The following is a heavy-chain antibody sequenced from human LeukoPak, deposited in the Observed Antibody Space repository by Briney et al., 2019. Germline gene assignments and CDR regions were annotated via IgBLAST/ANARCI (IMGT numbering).Heavy chain of an antibody. V-gene: IGHV3-21*01. Sequence: PGGSLRLSCAASGFTFSSYSMNWVRQAPGNGLEWVSSISSSSSYIYYADSVKGRFTISRDNAKNSLYLQMNSLRAEDTAVYYCGRAGGGYCSSTSCHLDYWGQGTLVTVSS. CDR2: ISSSSSYI. J-gene: IGHJ4*02. D-gene: IGHD2-2*01. CDR3: GRAGGGYCSSTSCHLDY. CDR1: GFTFSSYS.